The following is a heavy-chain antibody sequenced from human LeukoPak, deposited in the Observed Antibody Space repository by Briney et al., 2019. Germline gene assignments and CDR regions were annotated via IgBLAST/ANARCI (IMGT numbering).Heavy chain of an antibody. Sequence: PGGSLRLSCAASGFTFSSYGMHWVRQAPGKGLEWVSAISGSGGSTYYADSVKGRFTISRDNSKNTLYLQMNSLRAEDTAVYYCAKAPTIVGAPSPFDYWGQGTLVTVSS. D-gene: IGHD1-26*01. V-gene: IGHV3-23*01. J-gene: IGHJ4*02. CDR2: ISGSGGST. CDR1: GFTFSSYG. CDR3: AKAPTIVGAPSPFDY.